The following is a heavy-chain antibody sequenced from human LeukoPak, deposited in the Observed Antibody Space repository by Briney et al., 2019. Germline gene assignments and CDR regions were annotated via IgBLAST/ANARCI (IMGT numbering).Heavy chain of an antibody. D-gene: IGHD6-13*01. J-gene: IGHJ4*02. Sequence: GGSLRLSCAASGFTFDDYPMHCVRQAPGKGLEWVSLISGDGGSTYYADSVKGRFTISRDNSKNSLYLQMNSLRTEDTALYYCAKDIGQQLAQYYFDYWGQGTLVTVSS. V-gene: IGHV3-43*02. CDR3: AKDIGQQLAQYYFDY. CDR2: ISGDGGST. CDR1: GFTFDDYP.